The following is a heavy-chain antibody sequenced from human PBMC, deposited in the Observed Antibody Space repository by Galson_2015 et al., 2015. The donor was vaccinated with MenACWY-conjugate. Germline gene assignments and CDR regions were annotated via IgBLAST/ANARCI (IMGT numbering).Heavy chain of an antibody. CDR2: IYNSGST. D-gene: IGHD3-22*01. CDR3: ARPTPPRDSRSLCLDY. CDR1: GGSISGYY. Sequence: TMSLPCTVSGGSISGYYWSWFRQSPGKGLEWIGNIYNSGSTNYNPSLKSRVTISVDTSKNQFSLKLSSVTAADTAVYYWARPTPPRDSRSLCLDYWGQGTLVTVSS. V-gene: IGHV4-59*01. J-gene: IGHJ4*02.